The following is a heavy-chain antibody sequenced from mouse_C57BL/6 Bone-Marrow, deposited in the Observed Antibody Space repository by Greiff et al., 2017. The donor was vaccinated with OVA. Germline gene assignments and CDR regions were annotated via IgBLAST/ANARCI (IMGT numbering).Heavy chain of an antibody. CDR3: ARGGLRRGPPLFAY. Sequence: QVQLQQPGAELVRPGTSVKLSCKASGYTFTSYWMHWVKQRPGQGLEWIGVIDPSDSYTNYNQKFKGKATLTVDTSSSTAYMQLSSLTSEDSAVYYCARGGLRRGPPLFAYWGQGTLVTVSA. V-gene: IGHV1-59*01. CDR1: GYTFTSYW. CDR2: IDPSDSYT. D-gene: IGHD2-4*01. J-gene: IGHJ3*01.